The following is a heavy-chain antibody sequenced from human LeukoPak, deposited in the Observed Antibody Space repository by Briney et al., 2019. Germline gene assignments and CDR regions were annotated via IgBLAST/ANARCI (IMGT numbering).Heavy chain of an antibody. J-gene: IGHJ4*02. CDR1: GFTFSSYA. D-gene: IGHD1-14*01. CDR3: ARVCGNHPTHKDPFDY. V-gene: IGHV3-23*01. Sequence: GGSLRLSCAASGFTFSSYAMSWVRQAPGKGLEWVSAISGSGGSTYYADSVKGRFTISRDNSKNTLYLQMNSLRAEDTAVYYCARVCGNHPTHKDPFDYWGQGTLVTVSS. CDR2: ISGSGGST.